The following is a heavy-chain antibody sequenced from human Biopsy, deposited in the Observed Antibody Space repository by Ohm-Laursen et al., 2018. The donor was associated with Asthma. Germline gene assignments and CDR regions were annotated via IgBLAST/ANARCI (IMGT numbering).Heavy chain of an antibody. V-gene: IGHV1-69*01. D-gene: IGHD3-16*01. CDR3: ARVDAIMISGDFCFYSGFDL. CDR2: IIPMYGVP. CDR1: GGTFNSDA. Sequence: SSVKVSCKASGGTFNSDAINWVRQAPGQGLEWMGGIIPMYGVPKVAQKFQGRVTITADESTSTAYMEMSSLRSEDTAVYYCARVDAIMISGDFCFYSGFDLWGQGTTVRVSS. J-gene: IGHJ6*02.